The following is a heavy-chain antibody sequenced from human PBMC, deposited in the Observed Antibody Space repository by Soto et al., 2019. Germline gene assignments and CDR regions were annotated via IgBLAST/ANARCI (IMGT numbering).Heavy chain of an antibody. CDR3: EGSKRAKFAPPGF. Sequence: SVEFSCKDSRGTFSSYSSRWVRQAPGQGLEWMGGIIPIFGTANYAQKFQGRVTITADESTSTACMELSSLRSEDTAVFYCEGSKRAKFAPPGFWRKGSLVPVSP. CDR1: RGTFSSYS. J-gene: IGHJ4*02. CDR2: IIPIFGTA. D-gene: IGHD3-10*01. V-gene: IGHV1-69*13.